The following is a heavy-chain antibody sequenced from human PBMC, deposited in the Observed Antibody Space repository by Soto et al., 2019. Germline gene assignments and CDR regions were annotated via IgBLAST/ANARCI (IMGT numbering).Heavy chain of an antibody. CDR1: GFSLSTTGMG. V-gene: IGHV2-5*02. D-gene: IGHD6-13*01. J-gene: IGHJ5*02. CDR2: IYWDGEK. Sequence: QITLKESGPTLVKPTQNLTLTCTFSGFSLSTTGMGVGWIRQPPGKALEWLALIYWDGEKRYSPSLKSRLTITKDTSKNQVVLTMTNMDPVDTATYYCAHRPWYAFEPWGQGILVTVSS. CDR3: AHRPWYAFEP.